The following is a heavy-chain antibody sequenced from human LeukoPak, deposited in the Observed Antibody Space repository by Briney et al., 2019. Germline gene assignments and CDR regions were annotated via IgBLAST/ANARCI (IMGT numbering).Heavy chain of an antibody. J-gene: IGHJ4*02. Sequence: GGSERLSCAASGFTFSSYSMNWVRQAPGKGLEWVSSISSSSSYIYYADSVKGRFTISRDNAKNSLYLQMNSLRAEDTAVYYCARGPPMWVRGVISIPYYFDYWGQGTLVTVSS. V-gene: IGHV3-21*01. CDR1: GFTFSSYS. D-gene: IGHD3-10*01. CDR2: ISSSSSYI. CDR3: ARGPPMWVRGVISIPYYFDY.